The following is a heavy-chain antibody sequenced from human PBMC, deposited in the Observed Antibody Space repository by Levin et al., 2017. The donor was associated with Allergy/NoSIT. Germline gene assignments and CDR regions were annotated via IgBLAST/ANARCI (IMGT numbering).Heavy chain of an antibody. Sequence: SQTLSLTCTVSGGSISSSISYWGWIRQAPGKGLEWIGSIYNSGSTYYNPSLKSRVTTSVDTTKNQFSLKLSSVTAADTAVYYCARQCYDILTGYYNFDYWGQGTLVTVSS. CDR1: GGSISSSISY. CDR3: ARQCYDILTGYYNFDY. D-gene: IGHD3-9*01. V-gene: IGHV4-39*01. J-gene: IGHJ4*02. CDR2: IYNSGST.